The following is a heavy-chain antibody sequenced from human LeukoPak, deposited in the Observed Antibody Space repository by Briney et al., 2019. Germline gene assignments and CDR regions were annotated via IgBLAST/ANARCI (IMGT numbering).Heavy chain of an antibody. CDR2: IYHSGST. D-gene: IGHD6-6*01. CDR1: GGSISSGGYY. Sequence: SETLSLTCTVSGGSISSGGYYWSWIRQPPGKGLEWIGYIYHSGSTYYNPSLESRVTISVDRSKNQFSLKLSSVTAADTAVYYCAGGRGAARGAFDIWGQGTMVTVSS. J-gene: IGHJ3*02. V-gene: IGHV4-30-2*01. CDR3: AGGRGAARGAFDI.